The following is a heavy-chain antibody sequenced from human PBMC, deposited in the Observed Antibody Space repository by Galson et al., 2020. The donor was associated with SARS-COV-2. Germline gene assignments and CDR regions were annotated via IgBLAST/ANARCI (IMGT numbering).Heavy chain of an antibody. CDR2: INHSGST. CDR3: ARGCAAADFDY. Sequence: SETLSLTCAVYGGSFSGYYWSWIRQPPGKGLEWIGEINHSGSTNYNPSLKSRVTISVDTSKNQFSLKLSSVTAADTAVYYCARGCAAADFDYWGQGTLVTVSS. V-gene: IGHV4-34*01. CDR1: GGSFSGYY. D-gene: IGHD6-13*01. J-gene: IGHJ4*02.